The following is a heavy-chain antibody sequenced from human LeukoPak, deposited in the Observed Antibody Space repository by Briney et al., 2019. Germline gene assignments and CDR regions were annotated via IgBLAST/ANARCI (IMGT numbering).Heavy chain of an antibody. Sequence: SETLSLTCIVSGGSISSYYWSWIRQPAGKGLEWIGRLYSSGDTNYNPSLKSRVTMSVDTSKNQFSLKLSSVTAADTAVYYCARGGSGSGNWFDPWGQGTLVTVSS. J-gene: IGHJ5*02. D-gene: IGHD3-10*01. V-gene: IGHV4-4*07. CDR1: GGSISSYY. CDR3: ARGGSGSGNWFDP. CDR2: LYSSGDT.